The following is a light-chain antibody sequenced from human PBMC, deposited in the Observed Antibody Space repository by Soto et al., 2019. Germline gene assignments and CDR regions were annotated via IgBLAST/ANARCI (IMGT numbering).Light chain of an antibody. CDR1: QSVSGN. J-gene: IGKJ1*01. V-gene: IGKV3-15*01. CDR2: DAS. Sequence: EIVMRQSPATLAVSPGERATLSCRASQSVSGNLAWYQQKPGQAPRLLIYDASTRATGIPARFSGSGSGTEFTLTISSLQSEDFALYYCQQYNNWLWTFGQGTKVEIK. CDR3: QQYNNWLWT.